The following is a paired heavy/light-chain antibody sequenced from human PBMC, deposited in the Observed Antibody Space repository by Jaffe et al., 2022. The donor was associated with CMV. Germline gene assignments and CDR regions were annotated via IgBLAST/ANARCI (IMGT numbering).Heavy chain of an antibody. CDR1: GFTFINYA. CDR3: ARSAATGGGLTWVFDS. Sequence: EVQVVESGGGLIQPGGSLRLSCAASGFTFINYALTWVRQVPGKGLEWVSTIGGIGTGTYYKDSVQGRFSISRDNSKNTVYLQLSSLRAEDTAIYYCARSAATGGGLTWVFDSWGQGTLVTVSS. V-gene: IGHV3-23*04. J-gene: IGHJ4*02. D-gene: IGHD2-8*02. CDR2: IGGIGTGT.
Light chain of an antibody. Sequence: VLTQSPGTLSLSPGERATLSCRASQSVSGGYLAWYQQKPGQAPRLLMYGASSRATGIPDRFTGSGSGTDFTLTISRLEPEDFAVYYCQQYGSFALTFGGGTKVEIK. CDR1: QSVSGGY. J-gene: IGKJ4*01. CDR3: QQYGSFALT. CDR2: GAS. V-gene: IGKV3-20*01.